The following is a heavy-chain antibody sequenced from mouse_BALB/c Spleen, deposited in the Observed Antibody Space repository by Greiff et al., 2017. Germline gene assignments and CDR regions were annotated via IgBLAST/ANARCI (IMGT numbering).Heavy chain of an antibody. CDR3: ARNSYWYFDV. V-gene: IGHV1S81*02. J-gene: IGHJ1*01. CDR2: INPSNGRT. Sequence: VQLQQSGAELVKPGASVKLSCKASGYTFTSYDINWVKQRPGQGLEWIGEINPSNGRTNYNEKFKSKATLTVDKSSSTAYMQLSSLTSEDSAVYYCARNSYWYFDVWGAGTTVTVAS. CDR1: GYTFTSYD.